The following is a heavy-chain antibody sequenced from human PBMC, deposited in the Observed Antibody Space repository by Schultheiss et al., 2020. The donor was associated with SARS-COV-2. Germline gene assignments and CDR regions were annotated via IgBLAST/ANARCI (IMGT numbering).Heavy chain of an antibody. CDR1: GGSISSYY. J-gene: IGHJ4*02. Sequence: SETLSLTCTVSGGSISSYYWSWIRQPPGKGLEWIGEINHSGSTYYNPSLKSRVTISVDTSKNQFSLKLSSVTAADTAVYYCARDRPGSGYSAHYFDYWGQGTRVTVSS. V-gene: IGHV4-59*01. D-gene: IGHD3-3*01. CDR3: ARDRPGSGYSAHYFDY. CDR2: INHSGST.